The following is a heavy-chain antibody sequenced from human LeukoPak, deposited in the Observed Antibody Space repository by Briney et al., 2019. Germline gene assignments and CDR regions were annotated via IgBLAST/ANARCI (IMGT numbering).Heavy chain of an antibody. V-gene: IGHV3-74*01. J-gene: IGHJ4*02. CDR3: ARGGVSGGFDY. CDR1: GFTLSNSW. CDR2: INNDGSRT. Sequence: PGGSLRLSCAASGFTLSNSWMFWVRQPPGKGLKYVSEINNDGSRTIYADSVKGRFTISRDGAENTLFLQMNSLRAEDTAVYFCARGGVSGGFDYWGQGTLVTVSS. D-gene: IGHD3-10*01.